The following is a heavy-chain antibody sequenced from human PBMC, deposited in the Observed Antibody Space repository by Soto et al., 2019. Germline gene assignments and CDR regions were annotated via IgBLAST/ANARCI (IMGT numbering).Heavy chain of an antibody. D-gene: IGHD4-4*01. CDR1: GGSFSGYY. CDR3: RSTLGMDV. J-gene: IGHJ6*02. CDR2: INHSGST. Sequence: QVQLQQWGAGLLKPSETLSLTCAVYGGSFSGYYWSWIRQPPGKGLEWIGEINHSGSTNYNPSLKSRVTISVDTSKNQFSLKLSSVTAACTAVYYCRSTLGMDVWGQGTTVTVSS. V-gene: IGHV4-34*01.